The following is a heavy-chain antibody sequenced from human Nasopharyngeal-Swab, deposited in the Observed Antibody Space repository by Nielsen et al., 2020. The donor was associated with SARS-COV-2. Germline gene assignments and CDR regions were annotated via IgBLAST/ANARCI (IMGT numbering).Heavy chain of an antibody. V-gene: IGHV3-48*02. CDR1: GFTFSSYS. J-gene: IGHJ4*02. CDR2: ISSSSSTI. Sequence: GGSLRLSCAASGFTFSSYSMNWVRQAPGKGLEWVSYISSSSSTIYYADSVKGRFTISRDNAKNSLYLQMSSLRDEDTAVYYCARDQGQRYYYDRSGLFDYWGQGTLVTVSS. D-gene: IGHD3-22*01. CDR3: ARDQGQRYYYDRSGLFDY.